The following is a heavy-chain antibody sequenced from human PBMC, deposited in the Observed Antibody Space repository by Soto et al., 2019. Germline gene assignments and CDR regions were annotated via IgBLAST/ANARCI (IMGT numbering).Heavy chain of an antibody. CDR3: ARPSCSGGSCYLYWYFDL. CDR2: IIPIFGTA. Sequence: SVKVSCKASGGTFSSYAISWVRQAPGQGLEWMGGIIPIFGTANYAQKFQGRVTITADESTSTAYMELSSLRSEDTAVYYCARPSCSGGSCYLYWYFDLWGRGTLVTVSS. CDR1: GGTFSSYA. D-gene: IGHD2-15*01. J-gene: IGHJ2*01. V-gene: IGHV1-69*13.